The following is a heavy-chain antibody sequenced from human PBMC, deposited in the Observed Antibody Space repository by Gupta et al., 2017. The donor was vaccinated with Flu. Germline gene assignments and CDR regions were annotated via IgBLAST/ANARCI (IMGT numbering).Heavy chain of an antibody. CDR1: SRYA. V-gene: IGHV3-33*01. CDR3: ARDDSTIVGVIGH. CDR2: VWFDGSEK. D-gene: IGHD1-26*01. Sequence: SRYAMHWVRQAPGKGLEWVAVVWFDGSEKYYADSVKGRFTISRDNSKNTLYLQMNSLRVEDTAVYLCARDDSTIVGVIGHWGPGTLVTVSS. J-gene: IGHJ4*02.